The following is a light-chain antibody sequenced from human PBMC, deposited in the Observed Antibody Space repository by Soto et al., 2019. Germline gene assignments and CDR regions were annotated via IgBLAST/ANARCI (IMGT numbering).Light chain of an antibody. CDR1: SSDVGGYNY. Sequence: QSALTQPASVSGSPGQSITLSCTGTSSDVGGYNYVSWYQLHPGRAPKLIIYDVSHRPSGISNRFSGSKSGNTASLTISGLQPEDEADYFCSSYAGSNNPYVFGTGTKLTVL. J-gene: IGLJ1*01. CDR3: SSYAGSNNPYV. CDR2: DVS. V-gene: IGLV2-14*01.